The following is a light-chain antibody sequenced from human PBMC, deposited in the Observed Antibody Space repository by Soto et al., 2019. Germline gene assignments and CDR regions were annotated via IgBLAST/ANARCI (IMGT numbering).Light chain of an antibody. CDR1: QSVSSSY. V-gene: IGKV3-20*01. J-gene: IGKJ5*01. Sequence: EIVLTQSPGTLSLSPGERATLSCRASQSVSSSYLAWYQQKPGQAPRLLIYGASSRATGIPDRFSGSGSGKDFPLPISRLEPENFAVYYCQQYGSSSTTFGQGTRLEI. CDR2: GAS. CDR3: QQYGSSSTT.